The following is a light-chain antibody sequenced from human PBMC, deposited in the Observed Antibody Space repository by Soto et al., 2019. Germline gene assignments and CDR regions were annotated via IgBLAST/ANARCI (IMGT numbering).Light chain of an antibody. CDR2: EVS. J-gene: IGLJ3*02. V-gene: IGLV2-14*01. CDR3: SSYTTSSTWV. Sequence: QSALTQPASVSWSPGQSITISCTGTSSDVGAYNFVSWYQQHPGKAPKLMIYEVSNRPSGVSNRFSGSKSGNTASLTISGLQAEDEAAYYCSSYTTSSTWVFGGGTKLTVL. CDR1: SSDVGAYNF.